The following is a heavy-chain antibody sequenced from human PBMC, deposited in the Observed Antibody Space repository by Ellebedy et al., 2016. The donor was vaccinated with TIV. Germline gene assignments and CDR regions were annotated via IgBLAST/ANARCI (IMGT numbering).Heavy chain of an antibody. CDR2: INACNGNT. D-gene: IGHD1-26*01. J-gene: IGHJ4*02. V-gene: IGHV1-18*01. CDR3: ARVKWELPIDY. Sequence: AASVKVSCKASGYTFTPYGISXVRQAPGQGLDWMGWINACNGNTKYSQKFQGRVTITRDTSASTAYMELSSLRSEDTAVYYCARVKWELPIDYWGQGTLVTVSS. CDR1: GYTFTPYG.